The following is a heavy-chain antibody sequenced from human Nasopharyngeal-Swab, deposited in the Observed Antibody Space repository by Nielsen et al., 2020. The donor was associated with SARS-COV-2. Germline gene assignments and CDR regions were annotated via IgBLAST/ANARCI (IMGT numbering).Heavy chain of an antibody. CDR2: INHSGST. V-gene: IGHV4-34*01. Sequence: RQAPGKGLEWIGEINHSGSTNYNPSLKSRVTISVDTSKNQFSLKLSSVTAADTAVYYCARAPPYYDFWSGYYKGWFDPWGHGTLVTVSS. CDR3: ARAPPYYDFWSGYYKGWFDP. J-gene: IGHJ5*02. D-gene: IGHD3-3*01.